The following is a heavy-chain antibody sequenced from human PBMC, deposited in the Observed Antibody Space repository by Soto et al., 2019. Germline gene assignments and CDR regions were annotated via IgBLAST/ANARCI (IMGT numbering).Heavy chain of an antibody. V-gene: IGHV4-39*01. CDR1: GGSISSNY. J-gene: IGHJ4*02. D-gene: IGHD3-22*01. Sequence: PSETLSLTCTVSGGSISSNYWGWIRQPPGKGLEWIGSMFYSGTTFYNTSLKNRFTMSVDTSENQFSLRLSSVTAADTAVYYCARHKRYYFDRSGDPGAYYFDYWGQGALVTVSS. CDR2: MFYSGTT. CDR3: ARHKRYYFDRSGDPGAYYFDY.